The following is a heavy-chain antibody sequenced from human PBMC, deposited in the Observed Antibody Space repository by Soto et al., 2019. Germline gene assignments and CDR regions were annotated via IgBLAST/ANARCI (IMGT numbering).Heavy chain of an antibody. CDR1: GGYISSAVSF. J-gene: IGHJ5*01. D-gene: IGHD5-12*01. Sequence: QVQLQESGPGLMKPSQTLSLTCTVSGGYISSAVSFWSWVRQHPGKDLEWIGYMSHSETTHYNSSLQSRVTNAIDTSKNPFSLNLGSVTAADTAVYYCARGYSRPYLFDSWGTGTLVIVSS. V-gene: IGHV4-31*03. CDR3: ARGYSRPYLFDS. CDR2: MSHSETT.